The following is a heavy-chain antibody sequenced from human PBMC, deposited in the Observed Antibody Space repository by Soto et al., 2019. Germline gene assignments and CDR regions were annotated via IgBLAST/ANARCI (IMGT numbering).Heavy chain of an antibody. CDR1: GFTFSSYG. CDR2: IWYDGSNK. J-gene: IGHJ4*02. D-gene: IGHD3-10*01. CDR3: ARELRVRGVTYYFDY. Sequence: QVQLVESGGGVVQPGRSLRLSCAASGFTFSSYGMHWVRQAPGKGLEWVEVIWYDGSNKYYADSVKGRFTISRDNSKNTLYRQMNSLRAEDTAVYYCARELRVRGVTYYFDYWGQGTLVTVSS. V-gene: IGHV3-33*01.